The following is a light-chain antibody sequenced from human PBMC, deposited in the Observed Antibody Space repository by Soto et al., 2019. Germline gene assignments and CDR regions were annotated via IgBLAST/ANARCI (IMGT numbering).Light chain of an antibody. CDR3: SLFAGNNNSV. J-gene: IGLJ2*01. CDR1: SSDVGGYNY. CDR2: EVS. V-gene: IGLV2-8*01. Sequence: QSALTQPPSASGSPGQSVTISCTGTSSDVGGYNYVSWYQQHPGKAPKLMISEVSKRPSGVPDRYSGSKSGDTASQTGSGLQAEDEADYCFSLFAGNNNSVSGGGTQLTVL.